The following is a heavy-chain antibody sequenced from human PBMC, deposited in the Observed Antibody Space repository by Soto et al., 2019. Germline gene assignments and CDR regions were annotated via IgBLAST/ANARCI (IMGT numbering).Heavy chain of an antibody. CDR2: INHSGST. CDR3: GRGRFGGDFRGDY. Sequence: QVQVQQWGAGLLKPSETLSLTCTVYGESFSGNYWHWIRQPPGKGLEWIGEINHSGSTIYNPSLKSRVTISLDTSSNQFSLKMNSVTAADTAVYFCGRGRFGGDFRGDYWGQGTLVAVSS. CDR1: GESFSGNY. V-gene: IGHV4-34*01. D-gene: IGHD2-21*02. J-gene: IGHJ4*02.